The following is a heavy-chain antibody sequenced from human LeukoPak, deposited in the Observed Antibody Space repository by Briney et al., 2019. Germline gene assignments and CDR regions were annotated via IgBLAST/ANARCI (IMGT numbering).Heavy chain of an antibody. Sequence: GGSLRLSCTVSGFTFSSYTMNWVRQAPGKGLEWVSTISTSSSYKYYADSVKGRFTISRDNAKNSLYLQLNSLRAEDTAVYYCARDLEDYNNYGEMAIWGQGTLVTVSS. V-gene: IGHV3-21*01. CDR2: ISTSSSYK. D-gene: IGHD4-11*01. J-gene: IGHJ4*02. CDR3: ARDLEDYNNYGEMAI. CDR1: GFTFSSYT.